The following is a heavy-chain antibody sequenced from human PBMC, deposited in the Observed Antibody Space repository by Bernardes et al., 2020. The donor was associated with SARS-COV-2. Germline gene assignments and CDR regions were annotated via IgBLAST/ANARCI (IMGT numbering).Heavy chain of an antibody. Sequence: GGSLRLSCTASGFTFGDYAMSWFRQAPGKGLEWVGFIRSKAYGGTTEYAASVKGRFTISRDDSKSIAYLQMNSLKTEDTAVYYCTRDLMVPDYDFWSGYHPLGWGQGTLVTVSS. CDR2: IRSKAYGGTT. J-gene: IGHJ4*02. D-gene: IGHD3-3*01. V-gene: IGHV3-49*03. CDR1: GFTFGDYA. CDR3: TRDLMVPDYDFWSGYHPLG.